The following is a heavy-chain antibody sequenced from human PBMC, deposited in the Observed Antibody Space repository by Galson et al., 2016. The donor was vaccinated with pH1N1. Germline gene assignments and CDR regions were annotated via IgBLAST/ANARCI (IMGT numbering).Heavy chain of an antibody. CDR2: IIPLVDIA. Sequence: SVKVSCKASGGTFINYAITWVRQAPGQGLEWMGGIIPLVDIANYAQQFPGRVTITEVKSTKTAYIELSSLRSNDTAVYFCATVSGYWSGERCYYAFDMWGQGTVVTVS. J-gene: IGHJ3*02. CDR3: ATVSGYWSGERCYYAFDM. D-gene: IGHD2-15*01. CDR1: GGTFINYA. V-gene: IGHV1-69*10.